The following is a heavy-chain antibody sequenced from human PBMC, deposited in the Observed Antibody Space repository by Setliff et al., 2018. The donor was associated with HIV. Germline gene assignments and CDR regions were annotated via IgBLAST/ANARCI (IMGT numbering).Heavy chain of an antibody. Sequence: PSETLSLTCTVSGGSISSYYWSWIRQPAGKGLEWIGRIYTSGSTNYNPSLKSRVTMSVDTSKNQFSLNLSSLTAVDTAVYYCARGTGYIGYDYSFDYWGQGTLVTVSS. V-gene: IGHV4-4*07. CDR3: ARGTGYIGYDYSFDY. CDR1: GGSISSYY. CDR2: IYTSGST. J-gene: IGHJ4*02. D-gene: IGHD5-12*01.